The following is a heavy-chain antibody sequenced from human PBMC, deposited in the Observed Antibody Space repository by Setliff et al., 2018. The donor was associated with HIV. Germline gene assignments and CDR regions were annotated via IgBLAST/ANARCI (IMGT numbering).Heavy chain of an antibody. CDR2: IYYSGST. D-gene: IGHD5-18*01. V-gene: IGHV4-39*07. Sequence: PSETLSLTCTVSGGSISSSDYYWGWIRQPPGKGLEWIGSIYYSGSTYYNPSLTSRVTISVDTSKNQFSLRLSSVTAADTAVYYCARVPSAHAAMVTTDYWGQGTLVTVSS. J-gene: IGHJ4*02. CDR3: ARVPSAHAAMVTTDY. CDR1: GGSISSSDYY.